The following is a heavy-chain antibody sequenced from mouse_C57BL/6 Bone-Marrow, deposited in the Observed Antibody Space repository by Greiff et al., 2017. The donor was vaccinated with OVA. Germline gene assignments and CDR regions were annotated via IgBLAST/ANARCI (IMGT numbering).Heavy chain of an antibody. J-gene: IGHJ1*03. V-gene: IGHV5-4*03. CDR2: ISDGGSYT. CDR1: GFTFSSYA. Sequence: EVHLVESGGGLVKPGGSLKLSCAASGFTFSSYAMSWVRQTPEKRLEWVATISDGGSYTYYPDNVKGRFTISRDNATNNLYLQMRHLKSEDTAMYYCARRPGGNYVPWWYFDVWGTGTTVTVSS. CDR3: ARRPGGNYVPWWYFDV. D-gene: IGHD1-1*02.